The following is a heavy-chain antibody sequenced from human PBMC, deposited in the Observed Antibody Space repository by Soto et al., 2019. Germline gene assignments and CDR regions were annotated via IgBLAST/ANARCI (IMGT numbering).Heavy chain of an antibody. CDR1: GGSISSYY. D-gene: IGHD6-13*01. CDR2: IYASGTT. J-gene: IGHJ4*02. V-gene: IGHV4-4*07. CDR3: ARAPTYSSSWLDY. Sequence: QVQLQESGPGLMKPSETLSLTCTVSGGSISSYYWSWIRQPAGKGLEWIGRIYASGTTYYNPSLKSRVTMSVDTSKNQFSLKLSSVTAADTAVYYCARAPTYSSSWLDYWGQGTLVTVSS.